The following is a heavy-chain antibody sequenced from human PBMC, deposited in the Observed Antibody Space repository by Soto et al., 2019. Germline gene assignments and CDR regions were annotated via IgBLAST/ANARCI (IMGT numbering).Heavy chain of an antibody. D-gene: IGHD3-3*01. Sequence: PSETLSLTCTVSGGSISSFYWSWIRQPPGKGLEWIGYIYYSGSTNYNPSLKSRVTISVDTSKNQFSLKLSSVTAADTAVYYCARHAPPHYDFWRWFDPWGQGTLVTVSS. J-gene: IGHJ5*02. CDR1: GGSISSFY. CDR2: IYYSGST. V-gene: IGHV4-59*08. CDR3: ARHAPPHYDFWRWFDP.